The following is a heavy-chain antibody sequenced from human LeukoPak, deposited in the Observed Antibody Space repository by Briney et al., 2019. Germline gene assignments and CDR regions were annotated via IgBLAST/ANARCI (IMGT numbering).Heavy chain of an antibody. CDR2: IYHSGST. D-gene: IGHD3-16*01. CDR3: ASRGGRRDY. V-gene: IGHV4-30-2*01. Sequence: TLSLTCAVSGGSISSGGYSWSWIRQPPGKGLEWIGYIYHSGSTYYNPSLKSRVTISVDTSKNQFSLKLSSVTAADTAVYYCASRGGRRDYWGQGTLVTVSS. J-gene: IGHJ4*02. CDR1: GGSISSGGYS.